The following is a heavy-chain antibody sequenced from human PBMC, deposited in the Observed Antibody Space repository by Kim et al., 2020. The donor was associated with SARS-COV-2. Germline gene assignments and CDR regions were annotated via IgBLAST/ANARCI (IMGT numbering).Heavy chain of an antibody. Sequence: GGSLRLSCAASGFIFSSYGMNWVRQAPGKGLEWVASIQSSGSKVFYADSVKGRFTISRDNAKNSLYLQMNSLRAEDTAVYYCATSSTLYAIPGYRPFDYWGAGTLVTVSS. CDR1: GFIFSSYG. V-gene: IGHV3-21*01. CDR3: ATSSTLYAIPGYRPFDY. J-gene: IGHJ4*02. CDR2: IQSSGSKV. D-gene: IGHD2-8*01.